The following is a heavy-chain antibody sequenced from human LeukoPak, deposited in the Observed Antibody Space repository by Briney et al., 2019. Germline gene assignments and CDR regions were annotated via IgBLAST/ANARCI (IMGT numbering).Heavy chain of an antibody. CDR2: ISGSGGST. CDR3: AKDNRYYYDSSGYFDY. CDR1: GFTFSSYA. V-gene: IGHV3-23*01. J-gene: IGHJ4*02. D-gene: IGHD3-22*01. Sequence: GGSLRLSCAASGFTFSSYAMSWVRQAPGKGLEWVSAISGSGGSTYYADSVKGRFTISRDNSKNTLYLQINSLRAEDTAVYYCAKDNRYYYDSSGYFDYWGQGTLVTVSS.